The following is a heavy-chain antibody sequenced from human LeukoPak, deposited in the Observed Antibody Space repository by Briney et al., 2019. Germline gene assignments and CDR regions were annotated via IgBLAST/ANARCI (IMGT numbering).Heavy chain of an antibody. Sequence: SETLSLTCTVSGGSISSSSDYWGWIRQPPGKGLEWIGSIYYSGSTYYNPSLKSRVTISVDTSKNQFSLKLSSVTAADTAVYYCAIPYCSRTSCPGFDYWGQGTLVTVSS. CDR2: IYYSGST. J-gene: IGHJ4*02. CDR1: GGSISSSSDY. CDR3: AIPYCSRTSCPGFDY. D-gene: IGHD2-2*01. V-gene: IGHV4-39*01.